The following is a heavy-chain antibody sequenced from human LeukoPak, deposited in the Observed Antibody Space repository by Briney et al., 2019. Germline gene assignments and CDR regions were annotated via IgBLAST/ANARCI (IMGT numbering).Heavy chain of an antibody. CDR3: AKVTYDFWSGYSDY. CDR2: ISGSGGST. CDR1: GFTFSLYN. Sequence: GGSLRLSCAASGFTFSLYNMNWVRQAPGKGLEWVSAISGSGGSTYYADSVKGRFTISRDNSKNTLYLQMNSLRAEDTAVYYCAKVTYDFWSGYSDYWGQGTLVTVSS. V-gene: IGHV3-23*01. J-gene: IGHJ4*02. D-gene: IGHD3-3*01.